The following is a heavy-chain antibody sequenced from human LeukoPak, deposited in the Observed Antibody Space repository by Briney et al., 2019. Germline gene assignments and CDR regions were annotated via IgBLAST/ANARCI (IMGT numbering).Heavy chain of an antibody. J-gene: IGHJ6*03. CDR1: GYTFTGYY. D-gene: IGHD2-21*02. CDR2: INPNSGGT. CDR3: ARAIVVVTATRHYYYYMDV. V-gene: IGHV1-2*02. Sequence: ASVKVSCKASGYTFTGYYMHWVRQAPGQGLEWMGWINPNSGGTNYAQKFQGRVTMTRDTSISTAYMGLSRLRSDDTAVYYCARAIVVVTATRHYYYYMDVWGKGTTVTVSS.